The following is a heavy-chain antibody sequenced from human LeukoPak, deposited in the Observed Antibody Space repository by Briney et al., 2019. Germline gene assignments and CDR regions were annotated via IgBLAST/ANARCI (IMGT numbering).Heavy chain of an antibody. CDR2: ISSSSSYI. V-gene: IGHV3-21*01. Sequence: KPGGSLRLSCAASGFTFSSYSMNWDRQAPGKGLEWVSSISSSSSYIYYADSVKGRFTISRDNAKNSLYLQMNSLRAEDTAVYYCARAERVQQLVYYYYYMDVWGKGTTVTVSS. D-gene: IGHD6-6*01. CDR1: GFTFSSYS. CDR3: ARAERVQQLVYYYYYMDV. J-gene: IGHJ6*03.